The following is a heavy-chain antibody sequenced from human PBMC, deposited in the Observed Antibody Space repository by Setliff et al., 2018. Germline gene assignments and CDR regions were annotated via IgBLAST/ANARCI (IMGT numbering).Heavy chain of an antibody. J-gene: IGHJ4*02. Sequence: ASVKVSCKTSGYSFTRYYMHWVRQAPGQGLEWMGIINTGGGSASYAQKFQGRVTMTSDTSTSTIYMELASLKSEDTAVYYCARDVTGSHSGRLDSWGQGTLVTVSS. CDR2: INTGGGSA. CDR1: GYSFTRYY. CDR3: ARDVTGSHSGRLDS. D-gene: IGHD1-26*01. V-gene: IGHV1-46*01.